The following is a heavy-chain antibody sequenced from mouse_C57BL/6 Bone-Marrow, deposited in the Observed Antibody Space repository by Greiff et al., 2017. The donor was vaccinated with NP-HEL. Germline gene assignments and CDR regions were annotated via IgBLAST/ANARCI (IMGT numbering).Heavy chain of an antibody. D-gene: IGHD1-1*01. J-gene: IGHJ1*03. CDR1: GFYIKNTY. CDR3: ALGYYGSSYWYFDV. V-gene: IGHV14-3*01. CDR2: IDPANGNT. Sequence: VQLKESVAELVRPGASVKLSCTASGFYIKNTYMHWVKQRPEQGLEWIGRIDPANGNTKYAPKFPGQAIITADTSSNTAYLQLSSLTSEDTAIYYCALGYYGSSYWYFDVWGTGTTVTVSA.